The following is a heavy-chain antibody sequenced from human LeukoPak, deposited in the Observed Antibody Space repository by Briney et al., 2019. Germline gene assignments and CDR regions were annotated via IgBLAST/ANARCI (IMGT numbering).Heavy chain of an antibody. CDR1: GGSFSGYS. J-gene: IGHJ5*02. D-gene: IGHD2-15*01. Sequence: SETLSLTCAVYGGSFSGYSWSWIRQPPGKGLEWIGYIYHSGSTYYNPSLKSRVTISVDRSKNQFSLKLSSVTAADTAVYYCARALGYCSGGSCYFNNWFDPWGQGTLVTVSS. CDR3: ARALGYCSGGSCYFNNWFDP. CDR2: IYHSGST. V-gene: IGHV4-30-2*01.